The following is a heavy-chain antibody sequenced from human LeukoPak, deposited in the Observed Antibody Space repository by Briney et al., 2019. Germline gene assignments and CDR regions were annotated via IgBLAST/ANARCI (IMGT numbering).Heavy chain of an antibody. CDR2: IKSKTDGGTT. Sequence: PGGSLRLSCAASGFTFSNAWMSWVRQAPGKGLEWVGRIKSKTDGGTTDYAAPVKGRFTISRDDSKNTLYLQMNSLKTEDTAVYYCTTFPEKLLGYCFDYWGQGTLVTVSS. CDR3: TTFPEKLLGYCFDY. V-gene: IGHV3-15*01. D-gene: IGHD1-14*01. J-gene: IGHJ4*02. CDR1: GFTFSNAW.